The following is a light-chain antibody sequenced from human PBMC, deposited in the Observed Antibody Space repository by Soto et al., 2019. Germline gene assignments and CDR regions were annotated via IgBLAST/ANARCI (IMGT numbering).Light chain of an antibody. J-gene: IGLJ2*01. CDR2: GNI. V-gene: IGLV1-40*01. CDR1: GSNIGAGYD. CDR3: QSYDSSLL. Sequence: QAVVTQPPSVSGAPGQRVTISCTGSGSNIGAGYDVHWYQQLPGTAPKLLIYGNINRPSGVPDRFSGSKSGTSASLAITGLQAEDEADYYCQSYDSSLLFGGGTQLTVL.